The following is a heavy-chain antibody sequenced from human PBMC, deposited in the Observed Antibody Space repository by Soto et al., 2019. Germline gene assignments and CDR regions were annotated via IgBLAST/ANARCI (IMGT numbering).Heavy chain of an antibody. CDR1: GYTFTSYA. J-gene: IGHJ4*02. CDR3: ARAPGGSSSFVDY. V-gene: IGHV1-3*05. Sequence: QVQLVQSGAEEKKPGASVKVSCKASGYTFTSYAMHWVRQAPGQRLEWMGWINAGNGNTKYSQKFQGRVTITRDRSASTAYMELSSLRSEDTAVYSCARAPGGSSSFVDYWGQGTLVTVSS. D-gene: IGHD6-6*01. CDR2: INAGNGNT.